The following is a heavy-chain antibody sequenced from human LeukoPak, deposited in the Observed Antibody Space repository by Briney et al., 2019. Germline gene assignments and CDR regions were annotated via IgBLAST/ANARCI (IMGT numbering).Heavy chain of an antibody. CDR3: ARGGSTSWVESLDY. CDR1: GYTFSSYG. V-gene: IGHV1-18*01. Sequence: ASVKVSCKASGYTFSSYGISWVRQAPGQGLEWMGWIIPYNGNTNYAQNLQGRVSMTTDTSTTTAYMVLRGLTSDDTAVYYCARGGSTSWVESLDYWGQGTLVTVSS. J-gene: IGHJ4*02. D-gene: IGHD2-2*01. CDR2: IIPYNGNT.